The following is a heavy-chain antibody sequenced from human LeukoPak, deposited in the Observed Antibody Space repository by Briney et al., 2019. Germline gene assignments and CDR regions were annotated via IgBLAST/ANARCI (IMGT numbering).Heavy chain of an antibody. CDR3: ARGVLWFGEEGWFDP. J-gene: IGHJ5*02. D-gene: IGHD3-10*01. V-gene: IGHV4-4*07. CDR2: IYTSGST. CDR1: GGSISSYY. Sequence: PSETLSLTCTVSGGSISSYYWSWIRQPAEKGLEWIGRIYTSGSTNYNPSLKSRVTMSVDTSKNQFSLKLSSVTAADTAVYYCARGVLWFGEEGWFDPWGQGTLVTVSS.